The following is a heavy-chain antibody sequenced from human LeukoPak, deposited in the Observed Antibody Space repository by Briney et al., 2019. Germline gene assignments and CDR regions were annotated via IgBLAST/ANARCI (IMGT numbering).Heavy chain of an antibody. D-gene: IGHD4-17*01. CDR2: TGSTGETK. CDR1: GFTFSDYY. Sequence: GGSLRLSCAASGFTFSDYYISWIRQAPGKGLEWISYTGSTGETKYYADSVKGRFTVSRDNAKDSLFLQMNGLRVDDTAVYYCARAGDYGDYELNYYYHLDVWGNGTMVTVSS. J-gene: IGHJ6*03. CDR3: ARAGDYGDYELNYYYHLDV. V-gene: IGHV3-11*04.